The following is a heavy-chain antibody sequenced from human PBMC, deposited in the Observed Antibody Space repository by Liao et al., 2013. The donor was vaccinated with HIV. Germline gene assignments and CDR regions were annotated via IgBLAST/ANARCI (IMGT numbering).Heavy chain of an antibody. CDR2: IYTSGST. Sequence: QVQLQESGPGLVKPSQTLSLTCTVSGGSISSYYWSWIRQPAGKGLEWIGRIYTSGSTNYNPSLKSRVTMSVDTSKNQFSLKLSSVTAADTAVYYCARDKAPGSGYELWLGFDIWAKGQWSPSLQ. CDR3: ARDKAPGSGYELWLGFDI. V-gene: IGHV4-4*07. CDR1: GGSISSYY. J-gene: IGHJ3*02. D-gene: IGHD5-18*01.